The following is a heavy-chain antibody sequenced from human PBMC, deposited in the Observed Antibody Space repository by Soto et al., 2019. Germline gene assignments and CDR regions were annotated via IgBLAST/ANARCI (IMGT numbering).Heavy chain of an antibody. J-gene: IGHJ5*02. D-gene: IGHD3-3*01. CDR3: ARDGNYDFWSGQPAFDP. CDR2: IWYDGSNK. CDR1: GFTFSSYG. V-gene: IGHV3-33*01. Sequence: GSLRLSCAASGFTFSSYGMHWVRQAPGKGLEWVAVIWYDGSNKYYADSVKGRFTISRDNSKNTLYLQMNSLRAEDTAVYYCARDGNYDFWSGQPAFDPWGQGTLVTVSS.